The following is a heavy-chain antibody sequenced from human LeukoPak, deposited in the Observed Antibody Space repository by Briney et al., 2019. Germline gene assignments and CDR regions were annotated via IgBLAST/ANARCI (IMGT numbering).Heavy chain of an antibody. CDR2: IYHSGST. J-gene: IGHJ4*02. V-gene: IGHV4-4*02. D-gene: IGHD5-18*01. Sequence: PSETLSLTCAVSGYSISSSNWWSWVRQPPGKGLEWIGEIYHSGSTNYNPSLKSRVTISVDKSKNQFSLKLSSVTAADTAVYYCASGRGYSYSGGGIYWSQGTLVTVSS. CDR3: ASGRGYSYSGGGIY. CDR1: GYSISSSNW.